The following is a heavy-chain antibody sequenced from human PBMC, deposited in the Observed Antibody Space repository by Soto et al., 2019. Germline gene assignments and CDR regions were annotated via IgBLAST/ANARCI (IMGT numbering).Heavy chain of an antibody. CDR1: GFTFSTYA. CDR2: FSATGFST. Sequence: EVHLLESGGGLVEPGGSLRLTCAASGFTFSTYAMGWVRQAPGKGLEWVSVFSATGFSTYNADSVKGRFTISRDNSKDTLYLEMSTLRAEDTSVYYCARAPRTYDFLYYFDYWGQGTLVTVSS. V-gene: IGHV3-23*01. J-gene: IGHJ4*02. CDR3: ARAPRTYDFLYYFDY. D-gene: IGHD3-16*01.